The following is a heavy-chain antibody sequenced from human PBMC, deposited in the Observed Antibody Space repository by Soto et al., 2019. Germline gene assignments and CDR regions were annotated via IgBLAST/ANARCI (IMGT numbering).Heavy chain of an antibody. CDR3: ARESYYDILTGYYKDAFDI. CDR2: MNPNSGNT. Sequence: GASVKVSCKASGYTFTSYDINWVRQATGQGLEWMGWMNPNSGNTGYAQKFQGRVTMTRNTSMSTAYMELSSPRSEDTAVYYCARESYYDILTGYYKDAFDIWGQGTMVTVSS. CDR1: GYTFTSYD. D-gene: IGHD3-9*01. V-gene: IGHV1-8*01. J-gene: IGHJ3*02.